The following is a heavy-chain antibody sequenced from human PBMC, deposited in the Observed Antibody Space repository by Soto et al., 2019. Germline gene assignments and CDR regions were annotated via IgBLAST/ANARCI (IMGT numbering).Heavy chain of an antibody. J-gene: IGHJ4*02. V-gene: IGHV3-30-3*01. Sequence: QVRLVESGGGVVQPGRSLRLSCAGSGFSFSSYVLSWVRQAPGRGLEWVAATSYDGNNRYYADSVKGRFIISRDNSKNTLDMEMENPRPEDTAVYYCAGVFYGGDSVNNFWGQGTPVTVSS. CDR2: TSYDGNNR. CDR1: GFSFSSYV. D-gene: IGHD2-21*02. CDR3: AGVFYGGDSVNNF.